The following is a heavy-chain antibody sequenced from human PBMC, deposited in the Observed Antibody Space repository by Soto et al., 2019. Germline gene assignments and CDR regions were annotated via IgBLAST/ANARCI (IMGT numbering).Heavy chain of an antibody. V-gene: IGHV1-69*13. CDR2: IIPIFGTA. CDR1: GGTFSSYA. Sequence: GASVKVSCKASGGTFSSYAISWVRQAPGQGLEWMGGIIPIFGTANYAQKFQGRVTITADESTSTAYMELSSLRSEDTAVYYCARDGIYCGCDCHHYYYYGMDVWGQGTTVTVSS. J-gene: IGHJ6*02. CDR3: ARDGIYCGCDCHHYYYYGMDV. D-gene: IGHD2-21*02.